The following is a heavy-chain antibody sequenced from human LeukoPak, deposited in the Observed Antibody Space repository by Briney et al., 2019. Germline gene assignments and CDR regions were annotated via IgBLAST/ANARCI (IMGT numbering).Heavy chain of an antibody. J-gene: IGHJ3*02. CDR2: MNPNSGNT. CDR3: ARTYYDFWSGYYGDGGAFDI. V-gene: IGHV1-8*01. D-gene: IGHD3-3*01. CDR1: GYTFTSYD. Sequence: ASVKVSCKASGYTFTSYDINWVRQATGQGLEWMGWMNPNSGNTGYAQKFQGRVTITRDTSASTAYMELSSLRSEDTAVYYCARTYYDFWSGYYGDGGAFDIWGQGTMVTVSS.